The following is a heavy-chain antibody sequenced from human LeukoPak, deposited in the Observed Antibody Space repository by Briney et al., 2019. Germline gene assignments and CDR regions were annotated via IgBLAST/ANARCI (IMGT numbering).Heavy chain of an antibody. CDR2: TYYRSKWCN. V-gene: IGHV6-1*01. CDR3: ARGRQWLNWFDP. D-gene: IGHD5-24*01. J-gene: IGHJ5*02. Sequence: SQTLSLTCAISGDSMTSNTAAWTWIRHSPSRGLEWLGRTYYRSKWCNDYALSVKSRISINPDTSKNQFSLQLNSVTPEDTAVYYCARGRQWLNWFDPWGQGTLVTVSS. CDR1: GDSMTSNTAA.